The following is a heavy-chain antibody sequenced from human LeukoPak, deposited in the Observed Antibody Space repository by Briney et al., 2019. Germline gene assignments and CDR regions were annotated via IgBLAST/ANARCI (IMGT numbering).Heavy chain of an antibody. Sequence: GSLRLSCAASGFSFSSYSMNWVRQAPGKGLEWIGRIYYSGSTYYNPSLKSRVTISVDTSKNQFSLKLSSVTAADTALYYCARLVEDIAAAGTDFDYGGQGTLVTVSS. CDR1: GFSFSSYSMN. D-gene: IGHD6-13*01. V-gene: IGHV4-59*05. CDR3: ARLVEDIAAAGTDFDY. J-gene: IGHJ4*02. CDR2: IYYSGST.